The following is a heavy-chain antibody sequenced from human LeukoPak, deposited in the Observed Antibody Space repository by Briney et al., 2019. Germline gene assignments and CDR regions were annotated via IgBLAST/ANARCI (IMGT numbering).Heavy chain of an antibody. CDR3: AKDAYGGATFFYYMDV. D-gene: IGHD2/OR15-2a*01. Sequence: GGSLRLSCAGSGFSFDDYAMHWVRQTPGKGLVWVSGISWNSGNIAYADFVGGRFTISRDNAKNSLSLQMNRLSDEDTAVYYCAKDAYGGATFFYYMDVWGKGTTVTVSS. V-gene: IGHV3-9*01. CDR1: GFSFDDYA. J-gene: IGHJ6*03. CDR2: ISWNSGNI.